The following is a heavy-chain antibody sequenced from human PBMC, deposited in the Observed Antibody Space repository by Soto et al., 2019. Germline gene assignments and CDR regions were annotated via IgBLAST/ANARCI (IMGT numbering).Heavy chain of an antibody. V-gene: IGHV4-34*01. Sequence: PEALSLPRAVYGESFRVHYQSWIRPPPGKGLEWIGEINQSGSTNYNPSLKSRVTTSLDTSKKQVSLKLSSGRAADTARFFCAGYCSSSICPEDHYFALEVWGQGTTVTVSS. CDR2: INQSGST. D-gene: IGHD2-2*01. J-gene: IGHJ6*02. CDR3: AGYCSSSICPEDHYFALEV. CDR1: GESFRVHY.